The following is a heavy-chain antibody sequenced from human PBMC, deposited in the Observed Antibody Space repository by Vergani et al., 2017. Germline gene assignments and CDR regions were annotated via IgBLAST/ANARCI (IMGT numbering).Heavy chain of an antibody. V-gene: IGHV1-46*01. J-gene: IGHJ5*02. CDR1: GYTFATYY. CDR2: INPSGGST. D-gene: IGHD3-22*01. Sequence: QVQLVQSGAEVKKPGASVKVSCKASGYTFATYYMHWVRQAPGHGLEWMGIINPSGGSTRYAQKFQGRVTMTRDTSTSTVYMELSSLKFEDTAIYYCARGGYYDRSGHVAWGQGTLVTVSS. CDR3: ARGGYYDRSGHVA.